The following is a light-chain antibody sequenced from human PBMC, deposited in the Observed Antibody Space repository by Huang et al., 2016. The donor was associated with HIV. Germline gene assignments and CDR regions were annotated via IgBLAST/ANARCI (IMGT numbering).Light chain of an antibody. CDR3: QQYGNSPRT. J-gene: IGKJ1*01. CDR1: QSVSNNY. V-gene: IGKV3-20*01. CDR2: GAA. Sequence: EIVLTQSPGTLSLSPGERATLSCRASQSVSNNYVAWDQQEAGQAPRLLIYGAANRATDIPGRFRGSGAGTDCTLTISRLEPEEFVVEYCQQYGNSPRTFGQGTKVEMK.